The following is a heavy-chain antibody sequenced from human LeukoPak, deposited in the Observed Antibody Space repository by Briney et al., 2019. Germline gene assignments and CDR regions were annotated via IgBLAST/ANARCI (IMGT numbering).Heavy chain of an antibody. Sequence: GGSLRLSCAASGVTFSTFEIHWFRQAPEKGLEWMSYISGSGTTIYYADSVKGRFTVSRDNAKNSLYLQMNSLRAEDTAVYFCASAPYYYNMGVWGKGTAVTVSS. CDR2: ISGSGTTI. J-gene: IGHJ6*03. CDR1: GVTFSTFE. V-gene: IGHV3-48*03. CDR3: ASAPYYYNMGV.